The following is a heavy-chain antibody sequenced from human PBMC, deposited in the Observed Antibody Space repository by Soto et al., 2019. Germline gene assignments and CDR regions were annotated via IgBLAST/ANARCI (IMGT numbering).Heavy chain of an antibody. J-gene: IGHJ6*03. Sequence: AAAPGYPEQPLAPACTSPWFPLSTSREGMGWIRQPPGKALEWLALIYWDDDKRYSPSLKSRLTITKGTSKNQVVITMTNMDLVDTATYFCSHVLCYCGNVTCYHSVYYMDVWGKGTTVTVSS. CDR3: SHVLCYCGNVTCYHSVYYMDV. CDR2: IYWDDDK. V-gene: IGHV2-5*02. D-gene: IGHD3-10*01. CDR1: WFPLSTSREG.